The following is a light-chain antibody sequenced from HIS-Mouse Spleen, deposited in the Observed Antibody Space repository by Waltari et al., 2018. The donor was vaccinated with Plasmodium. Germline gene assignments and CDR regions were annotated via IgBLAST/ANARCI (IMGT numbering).Light chain of an antibody. CDR3: CSYAGSRLV. CDR1: RRDVGSYNL. V-gene: IGLV2-23*01. CDR2: EGS. Sequence: QSALTQPASVSGSPGPSITISCPGTRRDVGSYNLVSWYQQHPGKAPKLMIYEGSKRPSGVSNRFSGSKSGNTASLTISGLQAEDEADYYCCSYAGSRLVFGGGTKLTVL. J-gene: IGLJ2*01.